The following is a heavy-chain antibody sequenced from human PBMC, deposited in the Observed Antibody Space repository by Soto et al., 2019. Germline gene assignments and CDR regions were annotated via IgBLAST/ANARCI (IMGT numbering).Heavy chain of an antibody. J-gene: IGHJ6*02. V-gene: IGHV4-34*01. CDR2: INHSGST. Sequence: PSETLSLTCAVYGGSFSGYYWSWIRQPPGKGLEWIGEINHSGSTNYNPSLKSRVTISVDTSKNQFSLKLSSVTAADTAVYYCARGLGTHKYYYGMDVWGQGTPVTVSS. D-gene: IGHD1-1*01. CDR1: GGSFSGYY. CDR3: ARGLGTHKYYYGMDV.